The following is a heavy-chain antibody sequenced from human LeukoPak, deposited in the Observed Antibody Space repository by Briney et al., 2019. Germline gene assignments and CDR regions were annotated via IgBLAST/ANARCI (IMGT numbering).Heavy chain of an antibody. D-gene: IGHD1-26*01. Sequence: PSETLSLTCTVSGGSISIYYRSCVRHPPRKGLEWIAHSHYNGRPNYHPSVNRLVTRSEDSSKPHLSLKLRCVPAADTLGYYWAKFGVSFAFLDYWGQGTLVTVSS. CDR3: AKFGVSFAFLDY. V-gene: IGHV4-59*01. J-gene: IGHJ4*02. CDR1: GGSISIYY. CDR2: SHYNGRP.